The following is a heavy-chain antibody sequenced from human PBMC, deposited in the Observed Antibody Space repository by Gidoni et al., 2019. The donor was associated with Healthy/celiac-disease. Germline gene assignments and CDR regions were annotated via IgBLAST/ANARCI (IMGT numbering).Heavy chain of an antibody. CDR3: AKAPRLTYGSGTDY. V-gene: IGHV3-30*18. CDR1: GFTFSSYG. J-gene: IGHJ4*02. Sequence: QVQLVESGGGVVQPGRSLRLSCAASGFTFSSYGMHWVRQAPGKGLEWVAVISYDGSNKYYADSVKGRFTISRDNSKNTLYLQMNSLRAEDTAVYYCAKAPRLTYGSGTDYWGQGTLVTVSS. CDR2: ISYDGSNK. D-gene: IGHD3-10*01.